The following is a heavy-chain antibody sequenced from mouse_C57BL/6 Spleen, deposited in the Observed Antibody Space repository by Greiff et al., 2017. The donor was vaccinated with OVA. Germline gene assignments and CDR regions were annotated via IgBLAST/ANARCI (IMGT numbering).Heavy chain of an antibody. J-gene: IGHJ1*03. CDR1: GFTFSSYT. V-gene: IGHV5-9*01. Sequence: DVMLVESGGGLVKPGGSLKLSCAASGFTFSSYTMSWVRQTPEKRLEWVATISGGGGNTYYPDSVKGRFTISRDNAKNTLYLQMSSLRSEDTALYYCARPAYDYDWYFDVWGTGTTVTVSS. CDR2: ISGGGGNT. D-gene: IGHD2-4*01. CDR3: ARPAYDYDWYFDV.